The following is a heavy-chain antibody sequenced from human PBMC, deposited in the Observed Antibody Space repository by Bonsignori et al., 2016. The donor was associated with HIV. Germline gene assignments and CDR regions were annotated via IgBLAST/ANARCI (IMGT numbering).Heavy chain of an antibody. Sequence: SETLSLTCAVYGGSFSPYYWSWIRQPPGKGLEWIGDINHSGSANYNPSLKSRVTISVDTSKNQFSLNLRSVTAADTAVYYCARCDPNPGRGYNFEYGRLYYYYMDVWGKGTTVTVSS. D-gene: IGHD5-18*01. CDR2: INHSGSA. CDR1: GGSFSPYY. J-gene: IGHJ6*03. V-gene: IGHV4-34*01. CDR3: ARCDPNPGRGYNFEYGRLYYYYMDV.